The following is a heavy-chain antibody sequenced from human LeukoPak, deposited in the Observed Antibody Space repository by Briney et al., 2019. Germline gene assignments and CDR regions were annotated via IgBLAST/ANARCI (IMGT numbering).Heavy chain of an antibody. CDR1: GFTFSGSA. Sequence: GGSLRLSCAASGFTFSGSAMHWVRQASGKGLEWVGRIRSKANSYATAYAASVKGRVTIPRDDSKNTAYLQMNSLKTEDTAVYYCTTSRYYDSSGYYYYYFDYWGQGTLVTVSS. D-gene: IGHD3-22*01. CDR2: IRSKANSYAT. J-gene: IGHJ4*02. CDR3: TTSRYYDSSGYYYYYFDY. V-gene: IGHV3-73*01.